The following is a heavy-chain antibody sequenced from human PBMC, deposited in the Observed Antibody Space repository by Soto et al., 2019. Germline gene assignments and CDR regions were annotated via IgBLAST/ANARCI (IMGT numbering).Heavy chain of an antibody. D-gene: IGHD3-9*01. CDR1: GFTFSSYA. CDR3: AKDVELRYFDWLFTHLDY. J-gene: IGHJ4*02. CDR2: ISGSGGST. Sequence: LRLSCAASGFTFSSYAMSWVRQAPGKGLEWVSAISGSGGSTYYADSVKGRFTISRDNSKNTLYLQMNSLRAEDTAVYYCAKDVELRYFDWLFTHLDYWGQGTLVTVSS. V-gene: IGHV3-23*01.